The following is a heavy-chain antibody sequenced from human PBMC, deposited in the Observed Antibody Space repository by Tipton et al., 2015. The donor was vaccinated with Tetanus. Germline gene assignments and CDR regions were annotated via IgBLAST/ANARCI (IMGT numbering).Heavy chain of an antibody. D-gene: IGHD2-21*02. Sequence: QLVQSGAEVKKPGESLNISCQGSGYTFRSFWIGWVRLMPGKGLEWMGIIYPGDSDTKYSPSFQGQVTFSVDKSINTAYLQWSSLKASDTAMYYCVRHRCGGDCYSGSSYYYGMDVWGQGTTVTVS. CDR1: GYTFRSFW. CDR3: VRHRCGGDCYSGSSYYYGMDV. CDR2: IYPGDSDT. J-gene: IGHJ6*02. V-gene: IGHV5-51*01.